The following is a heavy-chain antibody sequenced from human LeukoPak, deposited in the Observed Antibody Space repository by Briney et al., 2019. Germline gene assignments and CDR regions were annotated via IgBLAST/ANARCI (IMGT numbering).Heavy chain of an antibody. J-gene: IGHJ4*02. CDR1: GYTFTSYG. V-gene: IGHV1-18*01. Sequence: GASVKVSCKASGYTFTSYGISWVRQAPGQGLEWMGWISAYNGNTNYAQKLQGRVTMTTDTSTSTAYMELRSLRSDDTAVYYCARRYYYDSSGYDFDYWGQGTLVTVSS. CDR3: ARRYYYDSSGYDFDY. D-gene: IGHD3-22*01. CDR2: ISAYNGNT.